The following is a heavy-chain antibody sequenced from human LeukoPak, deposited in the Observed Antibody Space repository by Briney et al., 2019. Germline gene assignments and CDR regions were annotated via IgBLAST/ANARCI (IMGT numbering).Heavy chain of an antibody. Sequence: ASVKVSCKASGYTFSDNFIHWVRQAPGQGLEWMGWINTNTGNPTYAQGFTGRFVFSLDTSVSTAYLQISSLKAEDTAVYYCARAYGSGGRVFDYWGQGTLVTVSS. CDR1: GYTFSDNF. D-gene: IGHD3-10*01. CDR3: ARAYGSGGRVFDY. J-gene: IGHJ4*02. V-gene: IGHV7-4-1*02. CDR2: INTNTGNP.